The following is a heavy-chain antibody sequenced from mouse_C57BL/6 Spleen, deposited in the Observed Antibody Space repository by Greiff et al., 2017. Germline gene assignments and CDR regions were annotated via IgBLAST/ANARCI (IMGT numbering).Heavy chain of an antibody. CDR2: ISDGGCYT. CDR3: SRGLTTVVARDWYCDV. J-gene: IGHJ1*03. V-gene: IGHV5-4*03. Sequence: DVKLVESGGGLVKPGGSLKLSCAASGFTFSSYAMSWVRQTPEKRLEWVATISDGGCYTYYPDNVKGRITISRDNAKNNLYLQMSHLKSEDTAMYYCSRGLTTVVARDWYCDVWGTGTTVTVSS. D-gene: IGHD1-1*01. CDR1: GFTFSSYA.